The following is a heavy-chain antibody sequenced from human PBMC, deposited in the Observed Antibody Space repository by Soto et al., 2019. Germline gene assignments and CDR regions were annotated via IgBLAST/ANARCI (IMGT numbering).Heavy chain of an antibody. J-gene: IGHJ6*02. V-gene: IGHV1-8*02. CDR1: GYDFTAYD. D-gene: IGHD6-13*01. CDR3: GRGPSPRAPAGGTPYYYAMDV. CDR2: MNPINGAA. Sequence: ASVKVSCKASGYDFTAYDINWVRQASGQGLEWMGWMNPINGAAGSARRFQGRISMTRNAATGTAYLELTSLRSDDSAVYYCGRGPSPRAPAGGTPYYYAMDVWGQGTTVTVSS.